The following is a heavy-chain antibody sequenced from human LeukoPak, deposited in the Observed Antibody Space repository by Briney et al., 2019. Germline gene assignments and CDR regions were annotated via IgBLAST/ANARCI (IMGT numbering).Heavy chain of an antibody. D-gene: IGHD3-10*01. CDR3: ARAAGYGAGSYGFEI. CDR2: IYSGGDT. J-gene: IGHJ3*02. V-gene: IGHV3-66*01. CDR1: GFTVTNYY. Sequence: GGSLRLSCAASGFTVTNYYMSWVRQAPGKGLEWVSVIYSGGDTFHADSVKGRFTLSRDIATNTLYLEMSSLRAEDTAIYYCARAAGYGAGSYGFEIWGQGTTVTVSS.